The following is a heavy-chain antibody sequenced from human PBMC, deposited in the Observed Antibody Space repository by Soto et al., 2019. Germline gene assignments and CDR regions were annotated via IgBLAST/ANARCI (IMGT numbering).Heavy chain of an antibody. J-gene: IGHJ5*02. D-gene: IGHD3-3*01. CDR2: INYRGST. Sequence: PSETLSLTCTVSDGSISSSSYYWGWIRQPPGKGLEWIGSINYRGSTYDNPSLRSRVTISVDTSKNQISLKLSSVTAADTAVYYCARQLGNFGVVISLQNWFDPWGQGTLVTV. V-gene: IGHV4-39*01. CDR1: DGSISSSSYY. CDR3: ARQLGNFGVVISLQNWFDP.